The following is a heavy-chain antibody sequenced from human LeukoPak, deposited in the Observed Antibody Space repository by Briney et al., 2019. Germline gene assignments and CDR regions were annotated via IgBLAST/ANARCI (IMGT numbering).Heavy chain of an antibody. D-gene: IGHD2-2*01. V-gene: IGHV1-2*02. J-gene: IGHJ4*02. CDR1: GDTFTDYY. Sequence: ASVKVSCKASGDTFTDYYMHWVRQAPGQGLERMGWINPKSGGTNYAQNFQGRVTMTRDTSISIAYMELSSLRSDDTAVYYCARDFLGYCTTTSCYDVVFDYWGQGTLVTVSS. CDR3: ARDFLGYCTTTSCYDVVFDY. CDR2: INPKSGGT.